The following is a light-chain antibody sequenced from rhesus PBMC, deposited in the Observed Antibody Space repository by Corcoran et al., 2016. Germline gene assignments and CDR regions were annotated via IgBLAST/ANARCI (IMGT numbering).Light chain of an antibody. J-gene: IGKJ2*01. CDR1: QGISSW. V-gene: IGKV1-33*02. CDR3: QQHNSYPYS. CDR2: AAS. Sequence: DIQMTQSPSSLSASVGDRVTITCQASQGISSWLAGYQQKPGKAPKLLNYAASSLQSGVPSRFRGSGSGTNFPLTISSLQPEDFATYYLQQHNSYPYSFGQGTKVEIK.